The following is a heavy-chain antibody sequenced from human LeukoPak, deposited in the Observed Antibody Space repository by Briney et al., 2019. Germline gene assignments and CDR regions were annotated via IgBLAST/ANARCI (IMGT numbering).Heavy chain of an antibody. J-gene: IGHJ5*02. CDR1: GYTFTSYG. CDR3: AREGGDIVVVPAATTNWFDP. V-gene: IGHV1-18*01. CDR2: ISAYNGNT. Sequence: EASVKVSCKASGYTFTSYGISWVRQAPGQGLEWMGWISAYNGNTNYAQKLQGRVTMTRDTSISTAYMELSRLRSDDTAVYYCAREGGDIVVVPAATTNWFDPWGQGTLVTVSS. D-gene: IGHD2-2*01.